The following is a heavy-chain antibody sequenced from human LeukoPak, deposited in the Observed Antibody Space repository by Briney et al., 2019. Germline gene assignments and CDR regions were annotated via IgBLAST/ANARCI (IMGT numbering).Heavy chain of an antibody. Sequence: SETLSPTCTVSGGSISSSSYYWGWIRQPPGKGLEWIGNIYYSGSTHYNPSLKSRVTISIDTSKNQFSLKLTSVTAADTAVYYCASRDCSSTSCHEGYNWFDPWGQGILASVSS. J-gene: IGHJ5*02. CDR1: GGSISSSSYY. CDR3: ASRDCSSTSCHEGYNWFDP. V-gene: IGHV4-39*01. D-gene: IGHD2-2*01. CDR2: IYYSGST.